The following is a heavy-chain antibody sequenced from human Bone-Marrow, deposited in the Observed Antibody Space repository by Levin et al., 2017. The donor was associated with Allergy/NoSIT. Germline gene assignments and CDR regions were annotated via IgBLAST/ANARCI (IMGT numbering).Heavy chain of an antibody. CDR2: ISGSGSST. CDR1: GFTFNSYA. CDR3: AQGAGWVAGAVALI. V-gene: IGHV3-23*01. Sequence: GGSLRLSCAASGFTFNSYALSWVRQAPGKGLEWVSAISGSGSSTYYADSVKGRLTISRDNSKTTLYLQMTSLRAEDTAVYYCAQGAGWVAGAVALIWGQGTLVTVSS. J-gene: IGHJ4*02. D-gene: IGHD6-19*01.